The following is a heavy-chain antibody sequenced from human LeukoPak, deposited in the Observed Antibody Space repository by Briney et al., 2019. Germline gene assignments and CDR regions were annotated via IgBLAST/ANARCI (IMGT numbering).Heavy chain of an antibody. Sequence: NPSETLSLTCTVSGVSISGYYWSWIRQPPGKGLEWIGYIYYSGSTNYNPSLKSRVTISVDTSKNQFSLKLSSVTAADTAVYYCARERVRGVTITRDFDYWGQGTLVTVSS. J-gene: IGHJ4*02. CDR1: GVSISGYY. D-gene: IGHD3-10*01. V-gene: IGHV4-59*01. CDR3: ARERVRGVTITRDFDY. CDR2: IYYSGST.